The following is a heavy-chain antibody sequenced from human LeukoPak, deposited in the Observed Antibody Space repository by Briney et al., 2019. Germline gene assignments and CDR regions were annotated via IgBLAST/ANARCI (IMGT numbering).Heavy chain of an antibody. Sequence: PSQTLSPTCTVSGGSISSGSYYWSWIRQPAGKGLEWIGRIYTSGSTNYNPSLKSRVTISVDTSKNQFSLKLSSVTAADTAVYYCAKEPDTAMVNDYWGQGTLVTVSS. D-gene: IGHD5-18*01. V-gene: IGHV4-61*02. CDR3: AKEPDTAMVNDY. J-gene: IGHJ4*02. CDR2: IYTSGST. CDR1: GGSISSGSYY.